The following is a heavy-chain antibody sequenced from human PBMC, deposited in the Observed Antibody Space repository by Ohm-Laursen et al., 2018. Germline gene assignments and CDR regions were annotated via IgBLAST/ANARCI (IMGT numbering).Heavy chain of an antibody. CDR1: GFTFDDYA. V-gene: IGHV3-9*01. J-gene: IGHJ6*02. D-gene: IGHD3-16*01. Sequence: SLRLSCSASGFTFDDYAMHWVRQAPGKGLEWVSGISWNSGSIGYADSVKGRFTISRDNAKNSLYLQMNSLRAEDTALYYCAKDIGGGYYDDVWGSYGGGMDVWGQGTTVTVSS. CDR3: AKDIGGGYYDDVWGSYGGGMDV. CDR2: ISWNSGSI.